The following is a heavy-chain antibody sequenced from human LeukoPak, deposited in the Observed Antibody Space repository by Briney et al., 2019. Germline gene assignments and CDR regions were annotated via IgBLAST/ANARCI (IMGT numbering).Heavy chain of an antibody. CDR3: ARDLNSRTYGHDAFDI. J-gene: IGHJ3*02. Sequence: PGGSLRLSCAASGFTFSSYWMSWVRQAPGKGLEWVANIKQDGSVKYYVDSVKGRFTISRDNAKNSLYLQMNSLRAEDTAVYYCARDLNSRTYGHDAFDIWGQGTMVTVSS. V-gene: IGHV3-7*01. CDR2: IKQDGSVK. CDR1: GFTFSSYW. D-gene: IGHD4-17*01.